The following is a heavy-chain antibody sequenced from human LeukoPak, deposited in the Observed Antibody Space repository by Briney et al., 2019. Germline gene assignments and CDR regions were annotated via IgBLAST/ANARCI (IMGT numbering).Heavy chain of an antibody. CDR3: AKGAYDYIEIGYFDS. V-gene: IGHV3-23*01. Sequence: GGSLRLSCAASGLTFSRYKMNWVRQAPGKGLEWVSVLIGSSGSTDYADSVKGRFTISRDNSKNTVFLQMNSLRAEDTAIYYCAKGAYDYIEIGYFDSWGQGTLVTVSS. D-gene: IGHD5-12*01. CDR2: LIGSSGST. J-gene: IGHJ4*02. CDR1: GLTFSRYK.